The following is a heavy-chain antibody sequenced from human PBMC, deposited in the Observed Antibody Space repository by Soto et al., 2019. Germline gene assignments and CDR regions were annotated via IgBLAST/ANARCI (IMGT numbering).Heavy chain of an antibody. J-gene: IGHJ3*02. CDR1: GYTLTELS. Sequence: ASVKVSCKVSGYTLTELSMHWVRQAPGKGLEWMGGFDPEDGETIYAQKFQGRVTMTEDTSTDTAYMELSSLRSEDTAVYYCATVTPFIVLMVYAPSLYPNDAFDIWGQGTMVTVSS. V-gene: IGHV1-24*01. D-gene: IGHD2-8*01. CDR2: FDPEDGET. CDR3: ATVTPFIVLMVYAPSLYPNDAFDI.